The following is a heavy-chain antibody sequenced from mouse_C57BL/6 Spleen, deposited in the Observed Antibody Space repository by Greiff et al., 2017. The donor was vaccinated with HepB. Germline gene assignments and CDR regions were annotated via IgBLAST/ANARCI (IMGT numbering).Heavy chain of an antibody. D-gene: IGHD2-4*01. CDR3: ARHYYEATGFDY. CDR2: ISDGGSYT. J-gene: IGHJ2*01. Sequence: DVMLVESGGGLVKPGGSLKLSCAASGFTFSSYAMSWVRQTPEKRLEWVATISDGGSYTYYPDNVKGRFTISRDNAKNNLYLQMSHLKSEDTAMYYCARHYYEATGFDYWGQGTTLTVSS. V-gene: IGHV5-4*03. CDR1: GFTFSSYA.